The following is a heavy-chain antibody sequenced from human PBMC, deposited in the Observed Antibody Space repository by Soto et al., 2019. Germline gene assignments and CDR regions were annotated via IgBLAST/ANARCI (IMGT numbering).Heavy chain of an antibody. Sequence: QVTLKESGPVLVKPTETLTLTCTVSGFSLSNARMSVSWIRQPPGKALEGLAHIFSNDAKSYSAALKSRLTIAKDTSKSQVVLTMTNRDPVDTATYYCERIRGWGGRGPNDYWGQGTLVTVSS. CDR1: GFSLSNARMS. D-gene: IGHD3-10*01. J-gene: IGHJ4*02. V-gene: IGHV2-26*01. CDR3: ERIRGWGGRGPNDY. CDR2: IFSNDAK.